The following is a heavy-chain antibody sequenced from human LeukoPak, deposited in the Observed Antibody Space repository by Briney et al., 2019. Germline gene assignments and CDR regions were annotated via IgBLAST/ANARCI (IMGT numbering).Heavy chain of an antibody. Sequence: ASVKVSCKASGGTFSSYAISWVRQAPGQGLEWMGGIIPIFGTANYAQKFQGRVTITRDTSASTAYMELSSLRSEDTAVYYCAREGSSWAFDYWGQGTLVTVSS. CDR1: GGTFSSYA. D-gene: IGHD6-19*01. CDR2: IIPIFGTA. CDR3: AREGSSWAFDY. V-gene: IGHV1-69*05. J-gene: IGHJ4*02.